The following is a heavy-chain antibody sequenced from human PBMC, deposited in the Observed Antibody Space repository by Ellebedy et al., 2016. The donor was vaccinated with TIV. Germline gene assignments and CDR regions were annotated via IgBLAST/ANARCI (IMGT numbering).Heavy chain of an antibody. D-gene: IGHD3-3*01. V-gene: IGHV3-43*01. J-gene: IGHJ4*02. CDR3: AKGTRSGSYYNSFDY. CDR1: GFSFDDYT. Sequence: GESLKISCATSGFSFDDYTMHWVRQRPGKALEWVSLISRDGDTTKYADSVRGRFTISRDNSKNSLFLQMTSLRVEDNSLYYCAKGTRSGSYYNSFDYWGQGSLVTVSS. CDR2: ISRDGDTT.